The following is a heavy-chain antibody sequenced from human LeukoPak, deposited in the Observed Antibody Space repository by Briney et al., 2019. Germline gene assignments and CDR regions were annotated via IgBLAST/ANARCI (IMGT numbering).Heavy chain of an antibody. CDR3: ARPGVSSVVGYYFDN. J-gene: IGHJ4*02. CDR1: GFTFSNYG. V-gene: IGHV3-23*01. Sequence: GGSLRLSCAASGFTFSNYGMHWVRQAPGKGLEWVSAISGSGDSTFYANSVRGRFTISRDNSKNTLYLQMNSLKTEDTAVYYCARPGVSSVVGYYFDNWGQGTLVTVSS. D-gene: IGHD5/OR15-5a*01. CDR2: ISGSGDST.